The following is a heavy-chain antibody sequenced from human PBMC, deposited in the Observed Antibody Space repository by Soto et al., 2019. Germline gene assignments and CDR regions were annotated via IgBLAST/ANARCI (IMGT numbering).Heavy chain of an antibody. CDR1: GFTFNNHA. V-gene: IGHV3-23*01. CDR3: ARSDDKDILTGCYN. Sequence: DVQLLEAGGGLIQPGGSLRLSCAASGFTFNNHAMAWVRQAPGKGLEWVSSIGHSGYSINYGDSVKGRFTISRDNSKKMVFREMNGLRAEDTAVYYCARSDDKDILTGCYNWGQGALVTVSS. J-gene: IGHJ4*02. D-gene: IGHD3-9*01. CDR2: IGHSGYSI.